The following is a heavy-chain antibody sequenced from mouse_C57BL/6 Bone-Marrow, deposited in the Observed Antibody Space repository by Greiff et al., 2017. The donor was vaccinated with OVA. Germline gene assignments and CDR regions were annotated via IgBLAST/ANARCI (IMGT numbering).Heavy chain of an antibody. CDR2: ISSGGSYT. Sequence: EVHLVESGGDLVKPGGSLKLSCAASGFTFSSYGMSWVRQTPDKRLEWVATISSGGSYTYYPDSVKGRFTISRDNAKNTLYLQMSSLKSEDTAMYYCAIYYGNYLFDYWGQGTTLTVSS. V-gene: IGHV5-6*01. CDR3: AIYYGNYLFDY. J-gene: IGHJ2*01. CDR1: GFTFSSYG. D-gene: IGHD2-1*01.